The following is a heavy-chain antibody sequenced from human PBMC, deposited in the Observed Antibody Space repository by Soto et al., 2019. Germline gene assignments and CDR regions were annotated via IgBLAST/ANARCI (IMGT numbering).Heavy chain of an antibody. J-gene: IGHJ6*02. CDR3: ARVRSYSYGQGYGMDV. V-gene: IGHV3-21*01. Sequence: EVQLVESGGGLVKPGGSLRLSCAASGFTFSTYSMNWVRQAPGKGLEWVSSISSSSGYIYYADSVKGRFTISRDDAKNSQSLQMNSLRAEDTAVYYCARVRSYSYGQGYGMDVWGQGTTVTVSS. D-gene: IGHD5-18*01. CDR2: ISSSSGYI. CDR1: GFTFSTYS.